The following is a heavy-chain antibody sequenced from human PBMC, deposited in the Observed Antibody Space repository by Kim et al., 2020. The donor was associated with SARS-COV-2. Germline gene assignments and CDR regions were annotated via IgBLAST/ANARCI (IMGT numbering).Heavy chain of an antibody. CDR2: IYYSGST. CDR1: GGSISYYY. Sequence: SETLSLTCTVSGGSISYYYWSWIRQPPGKGLEWIGYIYYSGSTNYNPSLTSRVTISVDTYKNQFSLKLSSVTAADTAKYYCASEVWRNYYDANGCFDPCGQGTLVSVSS. J-gene: IGHJ5*02. V-gene: IGHV4-59*01. CDR3: ASEVWRNYYDANGCFDP. D-gene: IGHD3-22*01.